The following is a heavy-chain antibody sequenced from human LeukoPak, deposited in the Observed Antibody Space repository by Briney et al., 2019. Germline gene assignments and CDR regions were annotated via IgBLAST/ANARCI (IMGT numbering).Heavy chain of an antibody. J-gene: IGHJ3*02. CDR1: GFTFSSYG. D-gene: IGHD3-3*01. CDR2: ISYDGSNK. V-gene: IGHV3-30*18. CDR3: AKRRGTYYDFWSGYGAFDI. Sequence: GGSLRLSCAASGFTFSSYGMHWVRQAPGKGLEWVAVISYDGSNKYYIDSVKGRFTISRDNSKNTLYLQMNSLRAEDTAVYYCAKRRGTYYDFWSGYGAFDIWGQGTMVTVSS.